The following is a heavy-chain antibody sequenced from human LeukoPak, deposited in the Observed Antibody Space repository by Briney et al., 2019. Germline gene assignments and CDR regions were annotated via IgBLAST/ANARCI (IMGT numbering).Heavy chain of an antibody. CDR2: TSDRGDYT. CDR1: GFTFTSYS. J-gene: IGHJ4*02. CDR3: AKKAQYNGNYPLDY. Sequence: GGSLRLPCAASGFTFTSYSMSWVRQAPGKGLEWVSGTSDRGDYTYYADSVKGRFTISRDNSKNTLYLQMNSLRAEDTALYFCAKKAQYNGNYPLDYWGQGTLVTVSS. V-gene: IGHV3-23*01. D-gene: IGHD1-26*01.